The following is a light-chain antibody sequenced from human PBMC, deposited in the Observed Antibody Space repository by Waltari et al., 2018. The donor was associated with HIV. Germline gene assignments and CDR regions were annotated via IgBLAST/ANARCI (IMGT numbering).Light chain of an antibody. V-gene: IGKV3-11*01. CDR3: QQRGNWPPAAT. Sequence: EIVLTPSPATLSLSPGDKATLSCRASQTLRSYLAWYQQKPGQPPRLLSYDASNRATGVPARFSGSGPGTDFTLTISSLEPEDFAVYYCQQRGNWPPAATFGGGTRVEIK. CDR1: QTLRSY. CDR2: DAS. J-gene: IGKJ4*01.